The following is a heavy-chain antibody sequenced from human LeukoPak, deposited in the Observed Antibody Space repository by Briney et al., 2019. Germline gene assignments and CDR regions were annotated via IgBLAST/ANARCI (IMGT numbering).Heavy chain of an antibody. V-gene: IGHV3-23*01. CDR3: AKDLNAKGDWLSFYYYYYGMDV. CDR1: GFTFSSYS. CDR2: ISGSGGST. J-gene: IGHJ6*02. D-gene: IGHD3/OR15-3a*01. Sequence: GGSLRLSCAASGFTFSSYSMNWVRQAPGKGLEWVSAISGSGGSTYYADSVKGRFTISRDNSKNTLYLQMNSLRAEDTAVYYCAKDLNAKGDWLSFYYYYYGMDVWGQGTTVTVSS.